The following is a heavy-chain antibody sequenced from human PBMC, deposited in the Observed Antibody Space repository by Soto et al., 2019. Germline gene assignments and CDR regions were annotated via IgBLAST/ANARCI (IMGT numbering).Heavy chain of an antibody. Sequence: PSETLSLTCTVSGGSLSSYYWSWIRQSPGKGLENLGYIYFSDSTNYNPSFKSRITISVDTSKNQFSLKLSSVTAADTAVYYCARHHPGGHFDHWGQGTLVTVSS. CDR1: GGSLSSYY. CDR2: IYFSDST. D-gene: IGHD3-16*01. CDR3: ARHHPGGHFDH. V-gene: IGHV4-59*08. J-gene: IGHJ4*02.